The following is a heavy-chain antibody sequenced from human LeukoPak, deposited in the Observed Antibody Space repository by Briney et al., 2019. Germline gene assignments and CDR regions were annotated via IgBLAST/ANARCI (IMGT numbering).Heavy chain of an antibody. V-gene: IGHV4-59*01. Sequence: PSETLSLTCTVSGGSISSYYWSWIRQPPGKGLEWIGYIYYGGGTNYNSSLKSRVTISVDTSKNQFSLKLSSVTAADTAVYYCARQLYRDYGDYVGYYFDYWGQGTLVTVSS. CDR2: IYYGGGT. CDR3: ARQLYRDYGDYVGYYFDY. D-gene: IGHD4-17*01. CDR1: GGSISSYY. J-gene: IGHJ4*02.